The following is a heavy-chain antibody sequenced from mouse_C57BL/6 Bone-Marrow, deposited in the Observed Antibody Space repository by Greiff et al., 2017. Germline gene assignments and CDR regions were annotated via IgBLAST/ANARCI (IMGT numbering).Heavy chain of an antibody. Sequence: VQLQQSGAELVRPGASVTLSCKASGYTFTDYEMHWVKQTPVHGLEWIGAIDPETGGTAYNQKFKGKAILTADKSSSTAYMELRSRTSEDSAVYYCTRDYYGSSPHYYAMDYWGQGTSVTVSS. CDR1: GYTFTDYE. CDR3: TRDYYGSSPHYYAMDY. CDR2: IDPETGGT. J-gene: IGHJ4*01. V-gene: IGHV1-15*01. D-gene: IGHD1-1*01.